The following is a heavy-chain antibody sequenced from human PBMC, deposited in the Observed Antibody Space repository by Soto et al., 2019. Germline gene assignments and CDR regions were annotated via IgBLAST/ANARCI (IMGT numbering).Heavy chain of an antibody. Sequence: EVQLVESGGGLVQPGGSLRLSCSSSGFTFSSHSMNWVRQAPGKGLEWVARIDSSGNSIYYADSVKGRFAVSRDNANSSLFLQMNSLGDEDTAVYYRARLQLVDWFLINKDLYRMDVWGQGTTVVVSS. CDR1: GFTFSSHS. CDR3: ARLQLVDWFLINKDLYRMDV. V-gene: IGHV3-48*02. J-gene: IGHJ6*02. CDR2: IDSSGNSI. D-gene: IGHD3-22*01.